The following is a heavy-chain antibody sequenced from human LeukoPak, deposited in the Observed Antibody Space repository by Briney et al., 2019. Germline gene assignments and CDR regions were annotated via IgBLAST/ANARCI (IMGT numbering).Heavy chain of an antibody. D-gene: IGHD1-26*01. V-gene: IGHV1-24*01. CDR3: HLLEWELEDY. Sequence: ASVKVSCKASGYTFTSYYMHWVRQAPGKGLEWMGGFDPEDGETIYAQKFQGRVTMTEDTSTDTAYMELSSLRSEDTAVYYCHLLEWELEDYWGQGTLVTVSS. CDR1: GYTFTSYY. J-gene: IGHJ4*02. CDR2: FDPEDGET.